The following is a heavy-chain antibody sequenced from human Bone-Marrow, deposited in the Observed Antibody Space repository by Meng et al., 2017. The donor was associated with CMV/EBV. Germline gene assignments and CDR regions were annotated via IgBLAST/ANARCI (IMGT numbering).Heavy chain of an antibody. D-gene: IGHD3-3*01. Sequence: GGSLRFSCAAPGFTFSGYAMSWVGQAPGKGLRWVSAISGSGVSTYYAGSVRGRFTISRDNSKNTLYLQMNCLRDDNTAVYYCAKGRCDFWKPCYGLDVCCQATTATSSS. CDR1: GFTFSGYA. J-gene: IGHJ6*02. V-gene: IGHV3-23*01. CDR2: ISGSGVST. CDR3: AKGRCDFWKPCYGLDV.